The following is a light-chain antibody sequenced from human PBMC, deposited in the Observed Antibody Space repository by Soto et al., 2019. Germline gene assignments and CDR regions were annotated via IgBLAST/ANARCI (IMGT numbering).Light chain of an antibody. Sequence: QSVLTQPASVSGSPGQSITISCTGTSSDVGGYNYVSWYQQHPGKAPKLMIYEASNRPSGVPDRFSGSKSGNTASLTISGLQAADEADYYCSLYTSENTYVFGTGTKLTVL. J-gene: IGLJ1*01. CDR1: SSDVGGYNY. CDR3: SLYTSENTYV. V-gene: IGLV2-14*01. CDR2: EAS.